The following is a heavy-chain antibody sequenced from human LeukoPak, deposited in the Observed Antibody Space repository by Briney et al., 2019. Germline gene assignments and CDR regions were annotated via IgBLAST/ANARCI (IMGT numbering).Heavy chain of an antibody. CDR1: GYIFTDYF. D-gene: IGHD1-26*01. CDR2: INPDSGGT. J-gene: IGHJ4*02. CDR3: ARCSWENGCH. V-gene: IGHV1-2*02. Sequence: GASVTVSCKASGYIFTDYFMHWLRQAPGQGLEWMGWINPDSGGTNSAQNLQGRVTMTRDTSISTAYMELGSLRSDDTAVYYCARCSWENGCHWGQGTLVTVSS.